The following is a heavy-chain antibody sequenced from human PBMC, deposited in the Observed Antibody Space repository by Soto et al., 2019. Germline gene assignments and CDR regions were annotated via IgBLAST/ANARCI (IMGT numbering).Heavy chain of an antibody. CDR3: SRQVGSWCES. CDR1: GFTFSGSP. Sequence: EVQLVESGGGLVQPGGSLKLSCAASGFTFSGSPIHWVRQASGKGLEWLGRIRIKANSYATSYAASVKGSFTISRDDSMNTAYLQMNSLKTEDTAVYYCSRQVGSWCESWGQGTLVTVSS. CDR2: IRIKANSYAT. V-gene: IGHV3-73*02. D-gene: IGHD6-13*01. J-gene: IGHJ5*02.